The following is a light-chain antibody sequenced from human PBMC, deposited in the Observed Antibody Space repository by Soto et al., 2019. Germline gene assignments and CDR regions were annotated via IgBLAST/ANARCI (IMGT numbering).Light chain of an antibody. CDR3: QQRSNWPPVT. CDR1: QSVRSSH. J-gene: IGKJ4*01. CDR2: GAS. Sequence: EIVLTQSPGTLSLSPGERATLSCRTSQSVRSSHLAWYQQKPGQAPRLLIYGASSRATGIPDRFSGSGSGTDFTLTISRLEPEDFAVYHCQQRSNWPPVTFGGGTKVEIK. V-gene: IGKV3D-20*02.